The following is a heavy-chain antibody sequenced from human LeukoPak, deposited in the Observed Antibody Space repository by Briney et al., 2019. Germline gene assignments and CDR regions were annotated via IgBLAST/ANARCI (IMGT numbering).Heavy chain of an antibody. CDR2: ISNDGSTT. J-gene: IGHJ6*02. V-gene: IGHV3-74*01. Sequence: GGSLRLSCAASGFTFSDYWMQWVRQAPGKGLVWVSRISNDGSTTDYADSVKGRFTISRDNAKNSLYLQMNSLRAEDTAVYYCARDVRKWLYPYYYGMDVWGQGTTVTVSS. D-gene: IGHD3-22*01. CDR3: ARDVRKWLYPYYYGMDV. CDR1: GFTFSDYW.